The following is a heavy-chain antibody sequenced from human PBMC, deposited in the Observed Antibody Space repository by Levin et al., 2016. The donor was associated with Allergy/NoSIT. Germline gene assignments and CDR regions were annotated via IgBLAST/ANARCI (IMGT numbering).Heavy chain of an antibody. CDR3: AKGPPVECSSTSCHEKDYFDY. CDR2: ISGSGGST. V-gene: IGHV3-23*01. D-gene: IGHD2-2*01. J-gene: IGHJ4*02. CDR1: GFTFSSYA. Sequence: GESLKISCAASGFTFSSYAMSWVRQAPGKGLEWVSAISGSGGSTYYADSVKGRFTISRDNSKNTLYLQMNSLRAEDTAVYYCAKGPPVECSSTSCHEKDYFDYWGQGTLVTVSS.